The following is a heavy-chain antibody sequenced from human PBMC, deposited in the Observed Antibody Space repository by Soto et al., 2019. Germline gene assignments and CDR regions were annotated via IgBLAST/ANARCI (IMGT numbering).Heavy chain of an antibody. CDR2: IFYSGST. CDR3: ARTALGWFDP. CDR1: GGSISSYY. J-gene: IGHJ5*02. Sequence: SETLSLTCSVSGGSISSYYWSWIRQPPGKGLEWIGYIFYSGSTNQSPSLKSRVTISVDTSKNQFSLKLRSVTAADTAVYYCARTALGWFDPWGQGTLVTGLL. V-gene: IGHV4-59*01. D-gene: IGHD2-21*02.